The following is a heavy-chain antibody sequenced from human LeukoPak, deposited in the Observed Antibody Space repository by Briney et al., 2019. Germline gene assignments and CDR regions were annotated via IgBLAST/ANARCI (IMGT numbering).Heavy chain of an antibody. V-gene: IGHV3-23*01. CDR3: AKTAGYCSGGSCWAYYYYGMDV. J-gene: IGHJ6*02. Sequence: GGSLRLSCAASGFTFSSYAMSWVRQAPGEGLEWVSAISGSGGSTYYADSVKGRFTISRDNSKNTLYLQMNSLRAEDTAVYYCAKTAGYCSGGSCWAYYYYGMDVWGQGTTVTVSS. D-gene: IGHD2-15*01. CDR2: ISGSGGST. CDR1: GFTFSSYA.